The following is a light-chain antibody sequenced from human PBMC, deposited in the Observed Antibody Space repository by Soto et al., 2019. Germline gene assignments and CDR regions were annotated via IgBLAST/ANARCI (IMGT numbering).Light chain of an antibody. CDR1: QSVLYSPNNKNY. CDR2: WAS. CDR3: QQYCSTSWT. J-gene: IGKJ1*01. V-gene: IGKV4-1*01. Sequence: DIVMTQSPDSLAVSLGERATINCKSSQSVLYSPNNKNYLAWYQQKPGQPPKLLIYWASTRESGVPDRFSGSGSGTDFTLTISSLQAEDVAVYYCQQYCSTSWTFGQGTKVEIK.